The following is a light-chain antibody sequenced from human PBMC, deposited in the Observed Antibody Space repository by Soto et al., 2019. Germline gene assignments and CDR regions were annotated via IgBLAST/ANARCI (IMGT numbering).Light chain of an antibody. V-gene: IGKV3D-20*01. Sequence: EIVLTQSPATLSLSPGERATLSSGASQSVSRNYLAWYQQKPGLAPRLLLYDASSRATGIPDRFSGSGSGTDFTLTINSLEPEDFALYYCQQYGNSPVTVGQGTRLEIK. CDR1: QSVSRNY. J-gene: IGKJ5*01. CDR2: DAS. CDR3: QQYGNSPVT.